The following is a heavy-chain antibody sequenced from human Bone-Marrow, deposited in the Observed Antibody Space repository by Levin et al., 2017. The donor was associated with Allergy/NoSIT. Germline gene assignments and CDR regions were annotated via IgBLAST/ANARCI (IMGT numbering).Heavy chain of an antibody. V-gene: IGHV3-23*01. CDR1: GFSFRDYA. CDR2: ISGSGANT. J-gene: IGHJ6*02. D-gene: IGHD3-16*02. Sequence: GESLKISCAASGFSFRDYAMTWVRQAPGRGPEWVSAISGSGANTYYTESVKGRFTISRDNSKNTLSLQLNSLRAEDTAVYYCAKDLQSDYFWGSYRYTGYYAMDIWGQGTTVIVSS. CDR3: AKDLQSDYFWGSYRYTGYYAMDI.